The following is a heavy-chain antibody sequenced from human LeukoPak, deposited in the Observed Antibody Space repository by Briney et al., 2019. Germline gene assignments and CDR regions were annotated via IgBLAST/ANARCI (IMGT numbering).Heavy chain of an antibody. J-gene: IGHJ4*02. D-gene: IGHD6-19*01. CDR3: ASRGGGTGWYFAY. CDR1: GYSINTGYY. V-gene: IGHV4-38-2*01. CDR2: IYHSGTT. Sequence: PSETLSLTCAVSGYSINTGYYWGWIRQPPGKGPEWIGSIYHSGTTHYNPSLKSRVTISVDTSKNQFSLKLSALTAADKAVSYCASRGGGTGWYFAYWGQGTLVTVSS.